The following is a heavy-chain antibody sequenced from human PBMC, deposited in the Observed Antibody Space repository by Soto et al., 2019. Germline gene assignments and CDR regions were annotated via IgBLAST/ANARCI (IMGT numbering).Heavy chain of an antibody. CDR3: AAWGS. V-gene: IGHV3-7*03. Sequence: LRLSCAASGFTFSDYWMNWVRQAPGKGLEWVANIKQDGSEKNYVDSVKGRFTISRDNAKNSLYLQMNRLRADDTAVYYCAAWGSWGQGTLVTVSS. J-gene: IGHJ4*02. CDR1: GFTFSDYW. D-gene: IGHD1-26*01. CDR2: IKQDGSEK.